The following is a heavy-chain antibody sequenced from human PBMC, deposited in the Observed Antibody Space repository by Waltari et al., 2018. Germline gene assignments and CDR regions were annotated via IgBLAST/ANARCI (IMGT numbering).Heavy chain of an antibody. CDR1: GYTFTSYY. V-gene: IGHV1-46*01. D-gene: IGHD6-19*01. J-gene: IGHJ5*02. CDR3: ARDLIAVAGHGENWFDP. CDR2: INPSGGST. Sequence: QVQLVQSGAEVKKPGASVKVSCKASGYTFTSYYMHWVRQAPGQGLEWMGRINPSGGSTSYAHKFQGRGTMTRDTSTSTVYMELSSLRSEDTAVYYCARDLIAVAGHGENWFDPWGQGTLVTVSS.